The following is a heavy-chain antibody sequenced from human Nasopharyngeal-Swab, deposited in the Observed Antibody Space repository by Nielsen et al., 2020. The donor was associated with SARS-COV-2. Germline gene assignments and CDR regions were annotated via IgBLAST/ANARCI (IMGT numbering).Heavy chain of an antibody. J-gene: IGHJ4*02. V-gene: IGHV3-33*01. Sequence: GESLKISCTASGFNFSGYGMHWVRQAPGNGLQWVAVIWHDGNNKYHAESVKGRFTISRDNSKNTMYLQMNSLTVDDAAIYCCARGSTAGDYWGQGTLVTVSS. CDR2: IWHDGNNK. CDR3: ARGSTAGDY. D-gene: IGHD1-26*01. CDR1: GFNFSGYG.